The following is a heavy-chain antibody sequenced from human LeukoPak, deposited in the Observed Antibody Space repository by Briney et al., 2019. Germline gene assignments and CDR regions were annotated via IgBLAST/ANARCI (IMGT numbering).Heavy chain of an antibody. CDR3: ARDLEEYDFWSGYYGY. D-gene: IGHD3-3*01. Sequence: GSSVKVSCKASGGTFSSYAISWVRQAPGQGLEWMGGIIPVFGTANYAQKFQGRVTITADESTSTAYMELSSLRSEDTAVYYCARDLEEYDFWSGYYGYWGQGTLVTVSS. V-gene: IGHV1-69*01. J-gene: IGHJ4*02. CDR2: IIPVFGTA. CDR1: GGTFSSYA.